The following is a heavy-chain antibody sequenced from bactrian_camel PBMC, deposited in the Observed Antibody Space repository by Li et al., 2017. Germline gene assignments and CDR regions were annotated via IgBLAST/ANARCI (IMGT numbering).Heavy chain of an antibody. J-gene: IGHJ4*01. V-gene: IGHV3S40*01. CDR1: GYAELRNC. D-gene: IGHD6*01. CDR2: IYASGSGT. Sequence: VQLVESGGDSVQAGGSLRLSCAASGYAELRNCMGWFRQAPSKGREWVAAIYASGSGTYYSNSVKGRFSISRDNAKRTAYLQMNNLDPEDTAMYFCAADPVCDAGRGWSPDEYNTVGQGTQVTVS.